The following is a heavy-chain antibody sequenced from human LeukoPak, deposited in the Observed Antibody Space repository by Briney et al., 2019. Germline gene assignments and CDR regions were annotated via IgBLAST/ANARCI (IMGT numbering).Heavy chain of an antibody. V-gene: IGHV4-4*02. J-gene: IGHJ4*02. CDR1: GGSISSSNW. CDR3: ARGGDYYGSGSHDY. CDR2: IYHSGST. Sequence: PSETLSLTCAVSGGSISSSNWWSWIRQPPGKGLEWIGEIYHSGSTNYNPSLKSRVTISVDKSKTQFSLKLSSVTAADTAVYYCARGGDYYGSGSHDYWGQGTLVTVSS. D-gene: IGHD3-10*01.